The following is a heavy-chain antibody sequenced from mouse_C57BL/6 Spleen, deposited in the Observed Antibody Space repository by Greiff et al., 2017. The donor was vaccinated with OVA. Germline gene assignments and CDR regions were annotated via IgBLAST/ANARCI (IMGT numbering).Heavy chain of an antibody. V-gene: IGHV1-7*01. CDR1: VSTFTSSW. Sequence: QVQLQQSGAELAKPGASVTLSCKASVSTFTSSWLHWVKQRPGQGLEWIGYINPSSGYTKYNQKFKDKATLTADKSSSTAYMQLSSLTYEDSAVCYCARFPLYSNYVWFAYGCQVTLVTVAA. CDR2: INPSSGYT. CDR3: ARFPLYSNYVWFAY. J-gene: IGHJ3*01. D-gene: IGHD2-5*01.